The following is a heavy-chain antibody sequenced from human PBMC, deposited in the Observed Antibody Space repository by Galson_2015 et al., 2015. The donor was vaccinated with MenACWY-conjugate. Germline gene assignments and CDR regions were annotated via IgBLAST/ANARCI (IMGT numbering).Heavy chain of an antibody. D-gene: IGHD6-13*01. J-gene: IGHJ4*02. Sequence: SVKVSCKASGGSFISYGISWVRQAPGQGLEWVGGIIPVFETPEYAQKFQDRVRISADESTRTVFMELSRLRSEDTAIYYCVREMGYFDHWGQGSMVIVSS. CDR3: VREMGYFDH. CDR2: IIPVFETP. CDR1: GGSFISYG. V-gene: IGHV1-69*13.